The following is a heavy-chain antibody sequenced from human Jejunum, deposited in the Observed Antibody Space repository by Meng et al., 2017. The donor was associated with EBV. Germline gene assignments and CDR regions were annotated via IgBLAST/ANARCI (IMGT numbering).Heavy chain of an antibody. D-gene: IGHD6-13*01. Sequence: QVWRVGAGARVVQAGRSLRLSCEASGVTFSGLASHGTRQAPGKGLEWVALTSYDETDKYYADSVKGRFIISRDNSNNTLSLQMNSLRAEDSAVYYCARWGGSRSWSFDYWGQGTLVTVSS. V-gene: IGHV3-30-3*01. CDR3: ARWGGSRSWSFDY. J-gene: IGHJ4*02. CDR2: TSYDETDK. CDR1: GVTFSGLA.